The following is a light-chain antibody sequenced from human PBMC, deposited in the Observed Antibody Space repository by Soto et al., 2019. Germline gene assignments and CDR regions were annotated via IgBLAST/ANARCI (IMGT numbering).Light chain of an antibody. CDR3: QSYDSSVSGWV. J-gene: IGLJ3*02. CDR2: GNS. CDR1: SSNIGAGYD. Sequence: QSVLTQPPSVSGAPGQRVTISCTGSSSNIGAGYDVHWYQQLPGTAPKLLIYGNSNRPSGVPDRFSGSKSGTSASLAITGLQAEDEADYYCQSYDSSVSGWVFGGGTTLTVL. V-gene: IGLV1-40*01.